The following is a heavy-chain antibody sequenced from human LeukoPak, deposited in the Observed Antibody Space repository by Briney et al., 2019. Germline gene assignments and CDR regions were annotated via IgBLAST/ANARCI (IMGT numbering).Heavy chain of an antibody. J-gene: IGHJ4*02. CDR1: GFTFTNYA. Sequence: HPGGSLRLSCAASGFTFTNYAMSWVRQAPGKGLEWVSGINDDGGSTYYADSVKGRFTISRDNSRNTLYLQMNSPRADDTAVYYCAKEGHKHGIPYFDCWGQGALVTVSS. CDR2: INDDGGST. V-gene: IGHV3-23*01. D-gene: IGHD2-8*01. CDR3: AKEGHKHGIPYFDC.